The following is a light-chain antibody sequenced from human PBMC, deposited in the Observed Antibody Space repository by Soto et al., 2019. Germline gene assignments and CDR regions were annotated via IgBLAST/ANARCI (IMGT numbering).Light chain of an antibody. CDR2: AAS. V-gene: IGKV1D-16*01. Sequence: DIQMTQSPSSLSASVGDRVTITCRASQGIGSWLAWYQQKAEKAPKLLIYAASTLQSGVPSRFSGSGSETEFTLTISSLQPEDFATYYCQQLNSYPLTFGGGTKVDIK. CDR1: QGIGSW. CDR3: QQLNSYPLT. J-gene: IGKJ4*01.